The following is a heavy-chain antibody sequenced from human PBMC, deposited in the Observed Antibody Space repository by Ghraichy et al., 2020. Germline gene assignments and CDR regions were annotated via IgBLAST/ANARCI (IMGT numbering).Heavy chain of an antibody. V-gene: IGHV3-74*01. D-gene: IGHD5-24*01. J-gene: IGHJ5*02. CDR2: ISSDGSAT. Sequence: GESLNISCAASGFTFSSSWMYWVRQVPGRGLVWISRISSDGSATNYVDSVKGRFTISRDNAKNTLYLQMNSLRAEDTAVYYCAGPAFSTATTPWGQGTLVTVSS. CDR3: AGPAFSTATTP. CDR1: GFTFSSSW.